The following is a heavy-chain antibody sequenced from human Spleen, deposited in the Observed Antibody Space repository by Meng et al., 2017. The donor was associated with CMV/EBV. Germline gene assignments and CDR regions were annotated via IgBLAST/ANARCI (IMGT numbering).Heavy chain of an antibody. CDR1: GFTCVRHG. D-gene: IGHD4-23*01. V-gene: IGHV3-74*01. CDR2: TSTDESQT. CDR3: ARGITNSGFDP. J-gene: IGHJ5*02. Sequence: LSCEASGFTCVRHGRHWVRQGQGKGRVWVSRTSTDESQTIYADCVKGRFTISRDNAKSTLYLQMSSLRVEDTALYYCARGITNSGFDPWGQGTLVTVSS.